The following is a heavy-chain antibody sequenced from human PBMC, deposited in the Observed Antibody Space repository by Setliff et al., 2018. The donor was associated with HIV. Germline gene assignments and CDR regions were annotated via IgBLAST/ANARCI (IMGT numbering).Heavy chain of an antibody. J-gene: IGHJ4*02. CDR1: GGSVGSGSYC. V-gene: IGHV4-61*01. CDR2: IYYSGST. D-gene: IGHD3-22*01. CDR3: ARDRLTYYFDY. Sequence: ETLSLTCSVSGGSVGSGSYCWSWIRQSPGKGLEWLGYIYYSGSTNYNPSLKSRVTMSVDTSKNQFSLKLSSVTAADTAVYYCARDRLTYYFDYWGQGILVTVSS.